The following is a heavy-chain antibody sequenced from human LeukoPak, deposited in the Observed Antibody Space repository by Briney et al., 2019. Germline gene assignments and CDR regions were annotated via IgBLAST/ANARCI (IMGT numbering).Heavy chain of an antibody. CDR3: ARGYCSGGSCSNPGFDH. CDR1: GGSFSGYY. J-gene: IGHJ4*02. Sequence: SETLSLTCAVYGGSFSGYYWSWIRQPPGKGLEWIGEINHSGSTNYNPSLKSRVTIPVDTSKNQFSLKLSSVTAADTAVYYCARGYCSGGSCSNPGFDHWGQGTLVTVSS. CDR2: INHSGST. V-gene: IGHV4-34*01. D-gene: IGHD2-15*01.